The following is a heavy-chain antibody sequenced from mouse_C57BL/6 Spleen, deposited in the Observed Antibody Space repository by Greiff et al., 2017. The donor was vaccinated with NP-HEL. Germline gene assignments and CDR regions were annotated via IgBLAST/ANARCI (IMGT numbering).Heavy chain of an antibody. Sequence: VQLQQSGAELVRPGASVKLSCKASGYTFTDYYINWVQQRPGQGLEWIARIYPGSGNTYYNEKFKGKATLTAEKSSSTAYMQLSSLTSEDSAVYFCARCDGYSFDYWGQGTTLTVSS. J-gene: IGHJ2*01. D-gene: IGHD2-3*01. CDR3: ARCDGYSFDY. CDR1: GYTFTDYY. CDR2: IYPGSGNT. V-gene: IGHV1-76*01.